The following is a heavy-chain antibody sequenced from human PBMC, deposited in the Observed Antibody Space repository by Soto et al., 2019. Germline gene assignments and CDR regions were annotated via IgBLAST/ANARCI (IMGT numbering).Heavy chain of an antibody. V-gene: IGHV1-18*01. Sequence: QVQLVQSGAEVKKPGASVKVSCKASGYTFTSYGISWVRQAPGQGLEWMGWISAYNGNTNYAQKLQGRVTMTTDTSTSTAYMELRSLRSDDTAVYYCVRVLLRYFDWFESFDYWGQGTLVTVSS. CDR3: VRVLLRYFDWFESFDY. J-gene: IGHJ4*02. CDR1: GYTFTSYG. D-gene: IGHD3-9*01. CDR2: ISAYNGNT.